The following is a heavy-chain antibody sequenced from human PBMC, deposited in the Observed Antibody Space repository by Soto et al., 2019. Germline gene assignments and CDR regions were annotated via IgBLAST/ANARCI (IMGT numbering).Heavy chain of an antibody. V-gene: IGHV1-2*04. D-gene: IGHD2-2*01. Sequence: GASVKVSCKASGYTFTGYYMHWVRQAPGQGLEWMGWINPNSGGTNYAQKFQGWVTMTRDTSISTAYMELSRLRSDDTAVYYCARAYRSSTSCYSEGDAFDIWGQGTMVTVSS. CDR3: ARAYRSSTSCYSEGDAFDI. CDR1: GYTFTGYY. J-gene: IGHJ3*02. CDR2: INPNSGGT.